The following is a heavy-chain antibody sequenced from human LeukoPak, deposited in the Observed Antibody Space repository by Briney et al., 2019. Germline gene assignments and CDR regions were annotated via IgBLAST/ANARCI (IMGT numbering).Heavy chain of an antibody. D-gene: IGHD3-3*02. CDR1: GFTFSSYA. J-gene: IGHJ5*02. CDR3: ARIIRTSVFDP. V-gene: IGHV4-38-2*01. Sequence: PWGVLRLSCAASGFTFSSYAMSGVRQPPGKGLEWIGSMYYSGSTDYNPSLKSRVTISVDTSKNQFSLKLSSVTAADTALYYCARIIRTSVFDPWGQGTLVTVSS. CDR2: MYYSGST.